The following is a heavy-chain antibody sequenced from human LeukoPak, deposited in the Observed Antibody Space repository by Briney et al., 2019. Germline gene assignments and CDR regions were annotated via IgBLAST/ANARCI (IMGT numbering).Heavy chain of an antibody. CDR2: INPSGGST. CDR1: GYTFTSYY. D-gene: IGHD3-22*01. CDR3: ARGDLTYYYDSSGPNGY. V-gene: IGHV1-46*01. J-gene: IGHJ4*02. Sequence: ASVKVSCKASGYTFTSYYMHWVRQAPGQGLEWMGIINPSGGSTSYAQKFQGRVTMTRDTSTCTVYMELSSLRSEDTAVYYCARGDLTYYYDSSGPNGYWGQGTLVTVSS.